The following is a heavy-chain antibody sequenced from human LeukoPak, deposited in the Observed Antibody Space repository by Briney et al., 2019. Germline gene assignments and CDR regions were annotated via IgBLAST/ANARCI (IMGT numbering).Heavy chain of an antibody. D-gene: IGHD3-3*01. CDR3: ARVVGSFGVVIYYMDV. Sequence: GASVKVSCKASGYTFTSYGISWVRQAPGQGLEWMGWISAYNGNTNYAQKLQGRVTMTTDTSTSTAHMELRSLRSDDTAVYYCARVVGSFGVVIYYMDVWGKGTTVTVSS. J-gene: IGHJ6*03. CDR2: ISAYNGNT. CDR1: GYTFTSYG. V-gene: IGHV1-18*01.